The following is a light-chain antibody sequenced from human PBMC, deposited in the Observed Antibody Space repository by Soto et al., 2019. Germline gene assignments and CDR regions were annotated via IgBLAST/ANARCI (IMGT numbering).Light chain of an antibody. CDR3: QQSYSTPPT. J-gene: IGKJ1*01. CDR2: TSS. CDR1: QIIGRN. Sequence: DIQMTQSPSSLSASVGDRVTITCQASQIIGRNLNWYQQKPGKAPTLLMFTSSNLQSGVPSRFSGSGSGTDFILTISSLQPEDFATYYCQQSYSTPPTFGQGTKVDIK. V-gene: IGKV1-39*01.